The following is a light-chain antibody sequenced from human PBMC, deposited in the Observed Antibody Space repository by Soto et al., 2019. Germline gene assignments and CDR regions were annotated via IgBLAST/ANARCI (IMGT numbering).Light chain of an antibody. CDR1: QSVSSY. Sequence: EIVMTQSPATLSVSPGERATLSCRASQSVSSYLAWYKQKPGQAPRLLIYGGSTRATGIPARFSGSGSGTEFTLTISSLQSEDFAVYYCQQYANGPPWTFGQGTKVEIK. CDR2: GGS. J-gene: IGKJ1*01. CDR3: QQYANGPPWT. V-gene: IGKV3-15*01.